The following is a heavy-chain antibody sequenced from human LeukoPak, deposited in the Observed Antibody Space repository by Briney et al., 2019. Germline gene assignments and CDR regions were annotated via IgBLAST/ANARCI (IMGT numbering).Heavy chain of an antibody. J-gene: IGHJ3*02. CDR2: INHSGST. CDR3: ASLFRSRGAFDI. CDR1: DGSFSAYY. D-gene: IGHD3-10*01. Sequence: SETLPLTCAVYDGSFSAYYWSWIRQPPGKGLEWIGEINHSGSTNYNPSLKSRVTISVDTSKNQFSLKLSSVTAADTAVYYCASLFRSRGAFDIWGQGTMVTVSS. V-gene: IGHV4-34*01.